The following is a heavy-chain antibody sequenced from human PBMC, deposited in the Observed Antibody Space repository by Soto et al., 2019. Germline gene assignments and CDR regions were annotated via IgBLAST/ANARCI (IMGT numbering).Heavy chain of an antibody. J-gene: IGHJ3*02. V-gene: IGHV4-31*03. CDR1: GGSISSGGYY. Sequence: ASETLSLTCTVSGGSISSGGYYWSWIRQHPGKGLEWIGYIYYSGSTYYNPSLKSRVTISVDTSKNQFSLKLSSVTAADTAVYYCASYSRSGTSAFDIWGQGTMVTVSS. CDR2: IYYSGST. D-gene: IGHD6-13*01. CDR3: ASYSRSGTSAFDI.